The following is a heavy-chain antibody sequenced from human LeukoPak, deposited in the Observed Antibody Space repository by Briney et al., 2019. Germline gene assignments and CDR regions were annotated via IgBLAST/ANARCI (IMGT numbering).Heavy chain of an antibody. J-gene: IGHJ4*02. CDR2: ISRTGVAT. CDR3: AKHSHDGSAPYYEVQFDS. V-gene: IGHV3-23*01. D-gene: IGHD3-22*01. Sequence: GGALRLSCAASGFTFISFAMSWVRQAPGKGLEWVSTISRTGVATYYANSVKGRFTISRDNSKNTVYLQMNSLRAEDTAVYYCAKHSHDGSAPYYEVQFDSWGQGTLVTVSS. CDR1: GFTFISFA.